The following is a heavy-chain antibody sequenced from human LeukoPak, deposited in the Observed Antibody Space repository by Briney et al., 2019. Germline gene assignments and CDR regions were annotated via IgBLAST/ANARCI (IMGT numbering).Heavy chain of an antibody. V-gene: IGHV3-53*05. J-gene: IGHJ5*02. CDR3: ARDFTPSLTIFGVVTFDP. CDR2: IYSGGST. CDR1: GFTVSSNY. Sequence: PGGSLRLSCAASGFTVSSNYMSWVRQAPGKGLEWVSVIYSGGSTYYTDSVKGRFTFSRDNSKNTLYLQMNSLRAEDTAVYYCARDFTPSLTIFGVVTFDPWGQGTLVTVSS. D-gene: IGHD3-3*01.